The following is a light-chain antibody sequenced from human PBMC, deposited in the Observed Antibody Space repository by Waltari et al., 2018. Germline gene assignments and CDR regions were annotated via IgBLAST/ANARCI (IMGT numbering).Light chain of an antibody. CDR2: GRG. Sequence: SSELTQDPAVSVALGQTVRITCQGYSLRNYYARWYQKKPVQAPVVVIYGRGYRPSGVPDRFSGSSSGNTASLTITGTQAEDEAAYYCASRDSNLNQYVFGTGTEVSVL. J-gene: IGLJ1*01. CDR3: ASRDSNLNQYV. CDR1: SLRNYY. V-gene: IGLV3-19*01.